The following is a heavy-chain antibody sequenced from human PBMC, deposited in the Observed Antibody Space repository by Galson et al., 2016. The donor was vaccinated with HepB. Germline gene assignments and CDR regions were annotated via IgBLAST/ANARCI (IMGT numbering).Heavy chain of an antibody. CDR1: GGSFSGYY. V-gene: IGHV4-34*01. J-gene: IGHJ6*03. CDR2: INHSGST. Sequence: ETLSLTCAVYGGSFSGYYWSWIRQPPGKGLEWIGEINHSGSTNYNPSLKSRVTISVDTSKHQFSLKLSSVTAADTAVYYCARGDNPDYGDYASAYYYMDVWGKGTTVTVSS. CDR3: ARGDNPDYGDYASAYYYMDV. D-gene: IGHD4-17*01.